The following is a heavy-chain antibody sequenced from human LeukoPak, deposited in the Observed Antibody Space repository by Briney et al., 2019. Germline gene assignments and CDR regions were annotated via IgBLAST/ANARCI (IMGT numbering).Heavy chain of an antibody. D-gene: IGHD3-22*01. CDR1: GYSFTSYW. CDR3: ARVYYYDSSGYWYFDY. V-gene: IGHV5-51*01. CDR2: IYPGDSDT. J-gene: IGHJ4*02. Sequence: GESLKISCKGSGYSFTSYWIGWVRQMPGKGLEWRGIIYPGDSDTKYSPSFQCQVTISADKSISTAYLQWSSLKASDTAMYYCARVYYYDSSGYWYFDYWGQGTLVTVSS.